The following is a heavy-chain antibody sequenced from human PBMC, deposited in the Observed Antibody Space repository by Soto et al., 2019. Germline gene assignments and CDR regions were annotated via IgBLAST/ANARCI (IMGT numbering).Heavy chain of an antibody. J-gene: IGHJ4*01. V-gene: IGHV3-66*01. CDR3: AAYGGFQY. CDR1: GFTVSSDY. Sequence: PGGSLRLSCAASGFTVSSDYMSWVRQAPGKGLEWVSVIYSGGTTDYADSVKGRFTISRDNSKNTLFLQMNSLRAEDTAVYYCAAYGGFQYWGHGTLVTVPQ. CDR2: IYSGGTT. D-gene: IGHD1-26*01.